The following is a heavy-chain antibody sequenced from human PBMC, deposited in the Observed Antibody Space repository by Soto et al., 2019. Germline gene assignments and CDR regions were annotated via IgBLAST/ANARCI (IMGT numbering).Heavy chain of an antibody. J-gene: IGHJ4*02. D-gene: IGHD3-3*01. V-gene: IGHV3-15*07. Sequence: GGSLRLSCAASGFTFRNAWMNWVRQAPGKGLEWVGRIKSKTDGGTTDYAAPVKGRFTISRDDSKNTLYLQMNSLKTEDTAVYYCTTGSPYYDFWSGYYGSWGQGTLVTVSS. CDR3: TTGSPYYDFWSGYYGS. CDR1: GFTFRNAW. CDR2: IKSKTDGGTT.